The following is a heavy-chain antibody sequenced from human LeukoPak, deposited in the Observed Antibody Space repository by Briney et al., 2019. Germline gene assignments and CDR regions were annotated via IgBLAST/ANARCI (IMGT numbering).Heavy chain of an antibody. CDR2: ISGSGGST. J-gene: IGHJ6*02. Sequence: GGSLRLSCAASGFTFSSYAVSWVRQAPGKGLEWVSAISGSGGSTYYADSAKGRFTISRDNSKNTLYLQMNSLRAEDTAVYYCALTGEVVYYYYGMDVWGQGTTVTVSS. CDR3: ALTGEVVYYYYGMDV. V-gene: IGHV3-23*01. D-gene: IGHD7-27*01. CDR1: GFTFSSYA.